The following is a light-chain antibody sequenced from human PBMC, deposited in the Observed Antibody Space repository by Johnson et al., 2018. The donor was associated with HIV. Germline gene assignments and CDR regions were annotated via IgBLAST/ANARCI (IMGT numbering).Light chain of an antibody. J-gene: IGLJ1*01. CDR3: ATCDNSLRV. V-gene: IGLV1-51*02. CDR2: ENN. CDR1: SSNIGNQY. Sequence: QSVLTQPPSVSAAAGQRVTISCSGSSSNIGNQYVSWYQQLPGTVPKLLMYENNKRPSGISDRFSGSKSGTSVTLGITGLQTGDEADYYCATCDNSLRVFGTGTKVTVL.